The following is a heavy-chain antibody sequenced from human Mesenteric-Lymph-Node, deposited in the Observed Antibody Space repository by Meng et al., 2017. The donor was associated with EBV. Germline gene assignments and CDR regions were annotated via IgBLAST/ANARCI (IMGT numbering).Heavy chain of an antibody. Sequence: EVQLVESGGGLVKPGGSLRLSCVASGFTFNTSTLNWVRQAPGKGLEWLSAISASSGNIYYTDSVKGRFTVSRDNAKNSLYVQMNSLRAEDTAIYYCASKDYDDYYFDFWGQGTLVTVAS. J-gene: IGHJ4*02. CDR2: ISASSGNI. V-gene: IGHV3-21*01. D-gene: IGHD4-17*01. CDR1: GFTFNTST. CDR3: ASKDYDDYYFDF.